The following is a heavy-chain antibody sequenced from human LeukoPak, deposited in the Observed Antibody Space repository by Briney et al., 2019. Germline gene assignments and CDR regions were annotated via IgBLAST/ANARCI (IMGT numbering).Heavy chain of an antibody. D-gene: IGHD3-10*01. Sequence: SETLSLTRTVSGASIDCYYWSWIRQPAGQSPEWIGRIHTSGTTNYNPAFKSRVIMSVDTSDKQFSLNVSSVTAADTAVYYCARMPPVRGVRNFYFYYNVDVWGKGNTVTVSS. J-gene: IGHJ6*03. CDR2: IHTSGTT. CDR3: ARMPPVRGVRNFYFYYNVDV. V-gene: IGHV4-4*07. CDR1: GASIDCYY.